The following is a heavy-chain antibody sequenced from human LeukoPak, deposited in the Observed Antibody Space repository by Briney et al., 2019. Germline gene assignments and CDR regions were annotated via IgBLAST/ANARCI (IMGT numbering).Heavy chain of an antibody. Sequence: GGSLRPSCATSGFSFSDHWMTWVRQTQGKGLEWVANINQDGSRENYVDSVRGRFTISRDNTKNSLFLQMNSLRAEDTAIYYCARDTSPSSGSTYFDALDMWGQGTMVTVSS. J-gene: IGHJ3*02. D-gene: IGHD6-6*01. CDR1: GFSFSDHW. V-gene: IGHV3-7*01. CDR3: ARDTSPSSGSTYFDALDM. CDR2: INQDGSRE.